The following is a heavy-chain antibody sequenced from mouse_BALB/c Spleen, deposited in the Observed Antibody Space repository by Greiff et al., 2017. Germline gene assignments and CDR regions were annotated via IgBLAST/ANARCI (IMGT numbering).Heavy chain of an antibody. D-gene: IGHD2-3*01. CDR2: IYPGNSDT. Sequence: VQLQQSGTVLARPGASVKMSCKASGYTFTSYWMHWVKQRPGQGLEWIGAIYPGNSDTSYNQKFKGKAKLTAVTSTSTAYMELSSLTNEDSAVYYCTRDGYYVYFDYWGQGTTLTVSS. CDR1: GYTFTSYW. J-gene: IGHJ2*01. V-gene: IGHV1-5*01. CDR3: TRDGYYVYFDY.